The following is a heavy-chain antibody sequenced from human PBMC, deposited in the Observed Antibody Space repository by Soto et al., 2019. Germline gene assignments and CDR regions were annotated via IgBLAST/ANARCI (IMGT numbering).Heavy chain of an antibody. CDR2: MFYSGSP. CDR1: GGSISSSGYY. CDR3: ARTYSRSRHYVDC. V-gene: IGHV4-39*01. D-gene: IGHD6-6*01. J-gene: IGHJ4*02. Sequence: PSETLSLTCTVSGGSISSSGYYWGWIRQPPGKRLEYIGSMFYSGSPCYNPSLMSRVTISVDTSKNQFSLKLSSVTAADTAVYFCARTYSRSRHYVDCWGQGTLVTVSS.